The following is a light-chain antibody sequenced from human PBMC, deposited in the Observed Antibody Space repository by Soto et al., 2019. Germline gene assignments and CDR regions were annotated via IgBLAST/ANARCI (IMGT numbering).Light chain of an antibody. Sequence: EIVLTQSPATLSLSPGERATLSCRASQSVSSSLGWYQQKPGQAPRLLIYDASNRATGIPARFSGSGSGTDFTLTTSSLEPADFAVYYCQQRSNWPRTFGQGTKLEIK. CDR2: DAS. J-gene: IGKJ2*01. V-gene: IGKV3-11*01. CDR3: QQRSNWPRT. CDR1: QSVSSS.